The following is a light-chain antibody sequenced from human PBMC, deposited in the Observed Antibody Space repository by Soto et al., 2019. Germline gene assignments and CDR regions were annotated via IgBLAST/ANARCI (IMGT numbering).Light chain of an antibody. CDR2: GTS. CDR1: QTISSNN. CDR3: QQYISWT. J-gene: IGKJ1*01. V-gene: IGKV3-20*01. Sequence: EIVLTQSPGTLSVTTGERATLSCRASQTISSNNLAWYQQKPGQAPSLLIYGTSSRATGIPDRFSGSGSGTDFTLNISRPEPEDSAIYYCQQYISWTFGQGTKVEI.